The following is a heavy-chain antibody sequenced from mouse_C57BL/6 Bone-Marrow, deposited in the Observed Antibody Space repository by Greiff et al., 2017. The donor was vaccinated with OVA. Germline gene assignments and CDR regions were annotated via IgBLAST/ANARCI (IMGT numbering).Heavy chain of an antibody. CDR1: GFTFTDYY. CDR3: ARPDYGNSCAY. Sequence: EVMLVESGGGLVQPGGSLSLSCAASGFTFTDYYMSWVRQPPGKALEWLGFIRNKANGYTTEYSASVKGRFTISRDNSQSILYLQMNALRAEDSATYYCARPDYGNSCAYWGQGTLVTVSA. D-gene: IGHD2-1*01. CDR2: IRNKANGYTT. J-gene: IGHJ3*01. V-gene: IGHV7-3*01.